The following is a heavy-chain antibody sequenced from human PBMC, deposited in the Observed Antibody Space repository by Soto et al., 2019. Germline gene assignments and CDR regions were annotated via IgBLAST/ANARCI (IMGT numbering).Heavy chain of an antibody. CDR1: GFTFSSYG. J-gene: IGHJ6*02. CDR3: ARGHYYYYYGMDV. CDR2: IWYDGSNK. Sequence: QVQLVESGGGVVQPGRSLRLSCAASGFTFSSYGMHWVRQAPGKGLEWVAVIWYDGSNKYYADSVKGRFTISRDNSKNTLYLQMNSLRDEDTAVYYCARGHYYYYYGMDVWGQGPTVTVSS. V-gene: IGHV3-33*01.